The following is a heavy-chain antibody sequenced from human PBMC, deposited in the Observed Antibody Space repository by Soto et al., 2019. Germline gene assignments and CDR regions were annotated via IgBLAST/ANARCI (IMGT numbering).Heavy chain of an antibody. Sequence: GGSLRLSCAASGFTFNTYATSWVRQAPGKRLEWVAAITGGADYTRYADSVKGRFTVSTDKSKTTVFLQMNSLRGDDSAIYYCATGSPLVAPGGMFLHYYYGLDVWGQGXTVTVYS. CDR2: ITGGADYT. D-gene: IGHD3-10*02. J-gene: IGHJ6*02. CDR1: GFTFNTYA. CDR3: ATGSPLVAPGGMFLHYYYGLDV. V-gene: IGHV3-23*01.